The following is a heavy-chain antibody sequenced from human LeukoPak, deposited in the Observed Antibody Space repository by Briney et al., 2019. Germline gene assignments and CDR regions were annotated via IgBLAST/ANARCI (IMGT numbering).Heavy chain of an antibody. Sequence: SETLSLTCTVSGGSISSYYWSWIRQPAGKGLEWIGRIYTSGSTNYNPSLKSRVTMSADTSKNRFSLNLSSVTAADTAVYYCAKERYYYDSSGYYYAPFDYWGQGTLVTVSS. CDR3: AKERYYYDSSGYYYAPFDY. CDR1: GGSISSYY. D-gene: IGHD3-22*01. J-gene: IGHJ4*02. V-gene: IGHV4-4*07. CDR2: IYTSGST.